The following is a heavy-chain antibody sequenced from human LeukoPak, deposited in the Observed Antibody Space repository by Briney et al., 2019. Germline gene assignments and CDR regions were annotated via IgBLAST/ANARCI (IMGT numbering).Heavy chain of an antibody. D-gene: IGHD6-19*01. CDR2: LYPGDSDT. J-gene: IGHJ6*03. V-gene: IGHV5-51*01. CDR1: GSSFTSYW. Sequence: GESLQISCKGSGSSFTSYWIGWVRPMPGKGLEWMGILYPGDSDTRYSPSFQGQGTISADKYISTAYLQWSSLKASDTAMYYCARVSQSAYYYYYMDVWGKGTTVTVSS. CDR3: ARVSQSAYYYYYMDV.